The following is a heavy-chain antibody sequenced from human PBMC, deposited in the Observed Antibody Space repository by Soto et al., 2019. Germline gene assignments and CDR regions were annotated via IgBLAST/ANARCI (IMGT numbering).Heavy chain of an antibody. D-gene: IGHD6-19*01. J-gene: IGHJ6*02. CDR3: ARVGIAVACTSYYYYGMAV. Sequence: PGRSLRLSCAASGFTFSSYGMHWVRQAPGKGLDLVAVIWYDGSNKYYADSVKGRFTISRDNSKNTLYLQMNSLRAEDTAVYDCARVGIAVACTSYYYYGMAVWGQGTTVTVSS. CDR1: GFTFSSYG. CDR2: IWYDGSNK. V-gene: IGHV3-33*01.